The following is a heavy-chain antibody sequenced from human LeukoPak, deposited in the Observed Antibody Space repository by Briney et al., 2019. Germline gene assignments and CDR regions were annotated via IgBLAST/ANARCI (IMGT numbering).Heavy chain of an antibody. D-gene: IGHD6-13*01. CDR2: ISYDGSNK. CDR1: GFTFSSYA. Sequence: GRSLRLSCAASGFTFSSYAMHWVRQAPGKGLEWVAVISYDGSNKYYADSVKGRFTISRDNSKNTLYLQMNSLRAEDTAVYYCARGRITSSWYYFDYWGQGTLVTVSS. CDR3: ARGRITSSWYYFDY. J-gene: IGHJ4*02. V-gene: IGHV3-30-3*01.